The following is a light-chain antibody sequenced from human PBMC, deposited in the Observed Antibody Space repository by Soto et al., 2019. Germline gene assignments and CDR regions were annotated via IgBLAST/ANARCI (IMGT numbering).Light chain of an antibody. J-gene: IGKJ2*01. CDR3: QQGHNWPLT. CDR2: SAS. V-gene: IGKV3-15*01. CDR1: QSISTE. Sequence: EIAMTQSPATLSVSPGERATLSCRASQSISTELAWYQQIPGQPPRLLIYSASTRATGVPARFTGRGSCSEFTLTISGLQSESLAIYYCQQGHNWPLTFGQGTRLEI.